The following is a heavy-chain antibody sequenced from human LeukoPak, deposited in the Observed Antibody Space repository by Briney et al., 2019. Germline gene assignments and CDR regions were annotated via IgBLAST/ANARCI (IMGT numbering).Heavy chain of an antibody. J-gene: IGHJ4*02. CDR2: IYSGGST. CDR3: ARVSAAAGTVDY. V-gene: IGHV3-66*01. D-gene: IGHD6-13*01. Sequence: GGSLRLSCAASGFTVSSNYMSWVRQAPGKGLEWVSVIYSGGSTYYADSVKGRFTISRDNSKNTLYLQMNSLRAEDTAVYYCARVSAAAGTVDYWGQGTLVTVSS. CDR1: GFTVSSNY.